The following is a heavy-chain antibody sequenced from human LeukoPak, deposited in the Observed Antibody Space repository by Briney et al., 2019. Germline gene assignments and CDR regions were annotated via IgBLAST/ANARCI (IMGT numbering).Heavy chain of an antibody. CDR2: INHEGGGI. J-gene: IGHJ6*02. CDR3: ATYINWVAGDV. V-gene: IGHV3-7*01. Sequence: QSGGSLRLSCAASGFIFSESWMSWVRQVPGQGLEWVAHINHEGGGIQYVDSVKGRFTISRDSAKGSVYLQMNSLRAEDTAIYHCATYINWVAGDVWGQGTTVIVSS. D-gene: IGHD7-27*01. CDR1: GFIFSESW.